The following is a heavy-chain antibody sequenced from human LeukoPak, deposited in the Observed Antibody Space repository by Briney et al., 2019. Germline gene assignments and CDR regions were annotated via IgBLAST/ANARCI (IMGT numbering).Heavy chain of an antibody. D-gene: IGHD3-16*01. V-gene: IGHV4-61*08. CDR1: GASVSSGDYH. CDR3: VTYYVNGGGRGH. Sequence: SETLSLTCTVSGASVSSGDYHWSWVRQAPGKGLEWIGHNGDPSYNPSLKSRVVISIDTSRNQFSLRLNSVTAADTATYFCVTYYVNGGGRGHWGPGTLVTVSS. CDR2: HNGDP. J-gene: IGHJ4*02.